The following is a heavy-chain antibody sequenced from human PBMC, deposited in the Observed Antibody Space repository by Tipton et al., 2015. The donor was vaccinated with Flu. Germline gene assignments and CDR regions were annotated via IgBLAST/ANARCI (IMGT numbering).Heavy chain of an antibody. V-gene: IGHV3-7*01. CDR1: GFTFSSYW. D-gene: IGHD4-17*01. J-gene: IGHJ4*02. Sequence: SLRLSCAASGFTFSSYWMSWVRQAPGKGLEWVASIKHDGSEKKYVDSVKGRFTSSRDNAKNSVFLHMKSLRAEDTALYFCARDRYGKGFDYWGQGTLVTVSS. CDR3: ARDRYGKGFDY. CDR2: IKHDGSEK.